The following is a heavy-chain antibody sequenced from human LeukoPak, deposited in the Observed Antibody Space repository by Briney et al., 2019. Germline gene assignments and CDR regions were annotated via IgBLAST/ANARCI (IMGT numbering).Heavy chain of an antibody. CDR1: GFTFSGYA. CDR3: ARDQYNDTSGYSRGFDY. J-gene: IGHJ4*02. D-gene: IGHD3-22*01. Sequence: GRSLRLSCAASGFTFSGYAMHWVRQAPGKGLEWVAVISYDEKNKYYADSVKGRFTISRDNSKNTLYVQMNSLRAEDTAVYYCARDQYNDTSGYSRGFDYWGQGTLVTVSS. V-gene: IGHV3-30*04. CDR2: ISYDEKNK.